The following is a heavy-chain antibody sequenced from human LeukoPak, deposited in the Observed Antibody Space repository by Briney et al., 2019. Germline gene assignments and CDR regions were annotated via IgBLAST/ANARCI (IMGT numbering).Heavy chain of an antibody. Sequence: KPSETLSLTCTVSGGSISSYYWSWIRQPPGKGLEWMGYIYYSGSTNYNPSLKSRVTISVDTSKNQFSLKLSSVTAADTAVYYCARSHSVWTSFDYWGQGTLVTVSS. CDR2: IYYSGST. CDR3: ARSHSVWTSFDY. J-gene: IGHJ4*02. CDR1: GGSISSYY. V-gene: IGHV4-59*01. D-gene: IGHD3/OR15-3a*01.